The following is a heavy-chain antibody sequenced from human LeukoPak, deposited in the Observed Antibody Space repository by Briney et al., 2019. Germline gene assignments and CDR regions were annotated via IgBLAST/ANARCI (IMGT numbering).Heavy chain of an antibody. CDR2: IGDSGGYT. CDR1: GFTFSTYA. V-gene: IGHV3-23*01. Sequence: PGGSLRLSCAASGFTFSTYAVAWVRQAPGKGLEWVSAIGDSGGYTFYSDSAQGRFTISRDNSKNTLYLQMNSLRAEDTAVYYCARDRGWFGGSLANFDYWGQGILVTVSS. D-gene: IGHD3-10*01. J-gene: IGHJ4*02. CDR3: ARDRGWFGGSLANFDY.